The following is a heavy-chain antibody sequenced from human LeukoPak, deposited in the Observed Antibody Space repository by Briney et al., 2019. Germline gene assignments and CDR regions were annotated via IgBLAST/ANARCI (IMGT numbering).Heavy chain of an antibody. J-gene: IGHJ4*02. CDR1: GYTFTSYG. Sequence: ASVKVSCKASGYTFTSYGISWVRQAPGQGLEWMGWISAYNGNTNYAQKLQGRVTMTTDTSTSTAYMELRSLRSDDTAVYYCARDPVSKWYSSSSVFFDYWGQGTLVTVSS. V-gene: IGHV1-18*01. CDR2: ISAYNGNT. D-gene: IGHD6-6*01. CDR3: ARDPVSKWYSSSSVFFDY.